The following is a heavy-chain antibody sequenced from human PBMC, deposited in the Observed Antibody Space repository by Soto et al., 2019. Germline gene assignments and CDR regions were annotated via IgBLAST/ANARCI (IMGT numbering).Heavy chain of an antibody. J-gene: IGHJ6*02. CDR1: GGTFSSYA. Sequence: GASVKVSCKASGGTFSSYAISWVRQAPGQGLEWMGGIIPIFGTANYAQKFQGRVTITADESTSTAYMELSSLRSEDTAVYYRASRRKKVYVFWSGPPKPWYYYGLDVWGQGTTATVPS. CDR2: IIPIFGTA. V-gene: IGHV1-69*13. D-gene: IGHD3-3*01. CDR3: ASRRKKVYVFWSGPPKPWYYYGLDV.